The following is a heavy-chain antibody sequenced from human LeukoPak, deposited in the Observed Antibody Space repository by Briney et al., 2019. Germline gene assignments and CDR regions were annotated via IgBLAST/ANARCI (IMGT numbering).Heavy chain of an antibody. V-gene: IGHV3-23*01. D-gene: IGHD2-2*01. CDR3: AKDICSSTSCYWGKGAFDI. Sequence: PGGSLRLSCAASGFTFITYAMSWVRQAPGKGLEWVSSISGSGGSTYYADSVKGRFTISRDNSKNTLYLQMNSLRAEDTAVYYCAKDICSSTSCYWGKGAFDIWGQGTMVTVSS. J-gene: IGHJ3*02. CDR2: ISGSGGST. CDR1: GFTFITYA.